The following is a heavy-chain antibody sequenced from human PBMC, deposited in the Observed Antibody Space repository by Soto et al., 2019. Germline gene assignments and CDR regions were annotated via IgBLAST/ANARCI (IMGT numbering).Heavy chain of an antibody. V-gene: IGHV4-59*01. Sequence: QVQLQESGPGLVKPSETLSLTCTVSGCSISTYYWSWLRQPPGKGLEWIGYINYSGRTNYNPSLKSRVTMSLDTSKNQFSLKLRSVTAADTALFYCARYAGSSWFDSWGQGTLVTVSS. J-gene: IGHJ5*01. CDR1: GCSISTYY. CDR2: INYSGRT. CDR3: ARYAGSSWFDS. D-gene: IGHD2-2*01.